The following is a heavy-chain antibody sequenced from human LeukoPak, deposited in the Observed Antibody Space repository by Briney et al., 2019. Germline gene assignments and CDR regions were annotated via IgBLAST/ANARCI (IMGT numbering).Heavy chain of an antibody. Sequence: GGSLRLSCAASGFTFSRNWMSWVRQAPGKGLEWVANIKQDGSEKYYVDSVKGRFTISRDNAKNPLYLQMNSLRADETAVHYCARDPPEDQVVVAATRAYWGQGTLVTVSS. J-gene: IGHJ4*02. V-gene: IGHV3-7*01. CDR1: GFTFSRNW. D-gene: IGHD2-15*01. CDR3: ARDPPEDQVVVAATRAY. CDR2: IKQDGSEK.